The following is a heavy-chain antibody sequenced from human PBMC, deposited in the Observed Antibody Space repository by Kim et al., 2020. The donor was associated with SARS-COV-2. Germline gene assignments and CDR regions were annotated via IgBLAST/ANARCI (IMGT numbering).Heavy chain of an antibody. CDR3: ARVGPPHEEIGGYFDWLDAFDI. CDR2: ISSSGSTI. CDR1: GFTFSSYE. D-gene: IGHD3-9*01. Sequence: GGSLRLSCAASGFTFSSYEMNWVRQAPGKGLEWVSYISSSGSTIYYADSVKGRFTISRDNAKNSLYLQMNSLRAEDTAVYYCARVGPPHEEIGGYFDWLDAFDIWGQGKMVTVSS. J-gene: IGHJ3*02. V-gene: IGHV3-48*03.